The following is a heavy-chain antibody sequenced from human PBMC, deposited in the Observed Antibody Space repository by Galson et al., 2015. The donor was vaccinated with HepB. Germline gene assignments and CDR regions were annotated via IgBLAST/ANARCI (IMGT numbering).Heavy chain of an antibody. CDR1: GFTFSSYS. CDR2: ISSSSSYI. D-gene: IGHD1-1*01. J-gene: IGHJ4*02. V-gene: IGHV3-21*01. CDR3: ASHLGGEVQTLGY. Sequence: SLRLSCAASGFTFSSYSMNWVRQAPGKGLEWVSSISSSSSYIYYADSVKGRFTISRDNAKNSLYLQMNSLRAEDTAVYYCASHLGGEVQTLGYWGQGTLVTVSS.